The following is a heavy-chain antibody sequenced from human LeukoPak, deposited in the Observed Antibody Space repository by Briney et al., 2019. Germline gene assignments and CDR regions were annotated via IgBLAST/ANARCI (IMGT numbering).Heavy chain of an antibody. CDR3: ARERTLAARPAFDY. V-gene: IGHV1-2*02. CDR1: GYTFTGYY. J-gene: IGHJ4*02. CDR2: INPNSGGT. D-gene: IGHD6-6*01. Sequence: ASVKVSCKASGYTFTGYYMHWVRQAPGQGLERMGWINPNSGGTNYAQKFQGRVTMTRDTSISTAYMELSRLRSDDTAVYYCARERTLAARPAFDYWGQGTLVTVSS.